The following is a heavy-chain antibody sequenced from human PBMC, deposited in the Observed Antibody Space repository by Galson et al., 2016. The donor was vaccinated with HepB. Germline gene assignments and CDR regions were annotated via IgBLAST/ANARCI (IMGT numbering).Heavy chain of an antibody. CDR2: IDWDDDK. Sequence: PALVTPPPTLTLTCPFSGFSLKTSGMRVSWIRQPPGKALEWLARIDWDDDKFYSTSLKTRLSISKDTSKNQVVLTMTNMDPVDTATYFCARMGSGNYLFDYWGQGILVTVSS. D-gene: IGHD1-26*01. J-gene: IGHJ4*02. CDR3: ARMGSGNYLFDY. V-gene: IGHV2-70*04. CDR1: GFSLKTSGMR.